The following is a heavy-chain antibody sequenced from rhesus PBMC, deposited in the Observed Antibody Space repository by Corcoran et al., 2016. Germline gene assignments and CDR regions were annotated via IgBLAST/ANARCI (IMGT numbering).Heavy chain of an antibody. D-gene: IGHD1-14*01. Sequence: QLQLQESGPGLVKPSETLSVTCAVSGGSISSSYWSWIRQAPGKGMEWIGYIYGRGSSPNYNPARKSRVTLSVDTSKNQLSLKLSSVTAADTAVYYCASDLERGFWGQGLRVTVSS. CDR2: IYGRGSSP. CDR1: GGSISSSY. J-gene: IGHJ3*01. CDR3: ASDLERGF. V-gene: IGHV4-169*02.